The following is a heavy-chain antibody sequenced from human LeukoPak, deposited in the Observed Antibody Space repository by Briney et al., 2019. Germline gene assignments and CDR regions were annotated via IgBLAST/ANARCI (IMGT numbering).Heavy chain of an antibody. J-gene: IGHJ6*03. CDR2: IWYDGSNK. V-gene: IGHV3-33*01. CDR3: ARDVQPLNLPYYYMDV. D-gene: IGHD1-14*01. Sequence: HPGGSLRLSCAASGFTFSSYGMHWVRQAPGKGLEWVAVIWYDGSNKYYADSVKGRFTISRDNSKNTLYLQMNSLRAEDTAVYYCARDVQPLNLPYYYMDVWGKGTTVTVSS. CDR1: GFTFSSYG.